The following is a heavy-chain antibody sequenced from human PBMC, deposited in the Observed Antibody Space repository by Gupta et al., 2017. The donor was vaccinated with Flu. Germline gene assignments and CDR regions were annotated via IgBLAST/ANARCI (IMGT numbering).Heavy chain of an antibody. CDR3: ARLGVATAGNRYFDY. CDR2: IYYSGST. V-gene: IGHV4-39*01. Sequence: SDDVGGIHQPPGKGLEWIGSIYYSGSTYYNPSLKSRVAISVDTSKNRFSLNLTSVTAADTAVYYCARLGVATAGNRYFDYWGQGTLGTVSS. CDR1: SDD. D-gene: IGHD6-13*01. J-gene: IGHJ4*02.